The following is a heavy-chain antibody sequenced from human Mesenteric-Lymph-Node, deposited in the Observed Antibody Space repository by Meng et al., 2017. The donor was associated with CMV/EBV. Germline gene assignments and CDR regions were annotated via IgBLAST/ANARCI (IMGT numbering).Heavy chain of an antibody. CDR1: GGSISSYY. CDR2: INYSGST. J-gene: IGHJ4*02. CDR3: AIDLGAGLNY. V-gene: IGHV4-59*01. Sequence: SETLSLTCTVSGGSISSYYWTWIRQPPGKGLEWIGYINYSGSTNYNPSLRSRVTMSADTSKNQFSLRLNSVTAADTAVYYCAIDLGAGLNYWGQGTLITVSS.